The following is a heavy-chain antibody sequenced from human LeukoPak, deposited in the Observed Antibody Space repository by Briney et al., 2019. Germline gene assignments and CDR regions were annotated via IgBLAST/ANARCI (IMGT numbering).Heavy chain of an antibody. CDR2: IKQDGSEK. CDR3: ARCDYGGMIDY. J-gene: IGHJ4*02. CDR1: GFTFSSYW. Sequence: GGSLRLSCAASGFTFSSYWMTWVRQAPGKGLEWVANIKQDGSEKYYVDSVKGRFTISRDNAKKSLYLQMNSLRAEDTAVYYCARCDYGGMIDYWGQGTLVTVSS. V-gene: IGHV3-7*01. D-gene: IGHD4-23*01.